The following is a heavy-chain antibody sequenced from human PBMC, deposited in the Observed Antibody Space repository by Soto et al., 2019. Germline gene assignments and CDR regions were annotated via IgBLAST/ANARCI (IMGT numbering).Heavy chain of an antibody. V-gene: IGHV3-21*01. D-gene: IGHD3-10*01. CDR1: GFTFSAYN. Sequence: PGGSLRLSCAASGFTFSAYNIYWVRQAPGKGLEWVSFISSTGTYLNYAASLKGRFTISRDNANSSVFLQMDNLSAEDTAVYYCARQRHFGELSLGFWGQGTLVTVSS. J-gene: IGHJ4*02. CDR2: ISSTGTYL. CDR3: ARQRHFGELSLGF.